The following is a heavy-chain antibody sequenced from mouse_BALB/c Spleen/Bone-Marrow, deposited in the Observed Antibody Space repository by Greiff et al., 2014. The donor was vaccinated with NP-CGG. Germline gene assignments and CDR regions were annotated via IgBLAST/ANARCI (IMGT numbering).Heavy chain of an antibody. V-gene: IGHV2-9*02. D-gene: IGHD1-2*01. CDR3: ARGGEFITSAFDY. CDR1: GFSLTSSG. J-gene: IGHJ2*01. Sequence: VKLVESGPGLVAPSQSLSITCTVSGFSLTSSGVHWVRQPLGKGLEWLGVIWAGGSTNYNSALMSRLSISKDNSKSQVFLKMNSLQTDDTAMYYCARGGEFITSAFDYWGQGTTLTVSS. CDR2: IWAGGST.